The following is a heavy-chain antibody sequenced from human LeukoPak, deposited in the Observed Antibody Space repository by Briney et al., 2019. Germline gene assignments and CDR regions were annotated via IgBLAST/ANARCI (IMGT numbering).Heavy chain of an antibody. V-gene: IGHV3-21*01. D-gene: IGHD1-14*01. J-gene: IGHJ4*02. CDR1: GFTFSSYS. CDR2: ISSSSSYI. CDR3: ARDQPPDH. Sequence: GGSLRLSCAASGFTFSSYSMNWVRQAPGKGLEWVSSISSSSSYIFYADSVKGRFTISRDNAKNSLYLQMSSLRAEDTAIYYCARDQPPDHWGQGTLVTVSS.